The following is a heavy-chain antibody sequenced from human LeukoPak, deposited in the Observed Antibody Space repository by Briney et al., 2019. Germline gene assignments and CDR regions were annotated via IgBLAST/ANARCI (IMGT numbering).Heavy chain of an antibody. CDR2: IDWDDDK. V-gene: IGHV2-70*11. CDR1: GFSLSTSGMC. J-gene: IGHJ4*02. CDR3: ARGEAYSSSWMNFDY. D-gene: IGHD6-13*01. Sequence: SGPALVKPTQTLTLTCTFSGFSLSTSGMCVGWIRQPPGKALEWLARIDWDDDKYYSTSLKTRLTISKDTSKNQVVLTMTNMDPVDTATYYCARGEAYSSSWMNFDYWGQGTLATVSS.